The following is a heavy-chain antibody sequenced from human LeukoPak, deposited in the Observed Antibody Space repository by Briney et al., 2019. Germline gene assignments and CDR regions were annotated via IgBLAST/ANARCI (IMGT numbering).Heavy chain of an antibody. CDR2: IYYSGST. D-gene: IGHD2-2*01. Sequence: SETLSLTCTVSGGSISSSSYYWGWIRQPPGKGLEWLGSIYYSGSTYYNPSLKSRVTISVDTSKNQFSLKLSSVTAADTAVYYCARRDKGRPSPTDYWGQGTLVTVSS. CDR1: GGSISSSSYY. CDR3: ARRDKGRPSPTDY. V-gene: IGHV4-39*01. J-gene: IGHJ4*02.